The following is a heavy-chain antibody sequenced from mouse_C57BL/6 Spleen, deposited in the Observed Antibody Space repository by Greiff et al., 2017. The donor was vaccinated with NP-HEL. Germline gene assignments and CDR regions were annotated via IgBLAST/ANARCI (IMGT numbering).Heavy chain of an antibody. Sequence: VKLMESGAELARPGASVKLSCKASGYTFTSYGISWVKQRTGQGLEWIGEIYPRSGNTYYNEKFKGKATLTADKSSSTAYMELRSLTSEDSAVYFCARLITTVVASFDYWGQGTTLTVSS. V-gene: IGHV1-81*01. CDR1: GYTFTSYG. CDR2: IYPRSGNT. D-gene: IGHD1-1*01. J-gene: IGHJ2*01. CDR3: ARLITTVVASFDY.